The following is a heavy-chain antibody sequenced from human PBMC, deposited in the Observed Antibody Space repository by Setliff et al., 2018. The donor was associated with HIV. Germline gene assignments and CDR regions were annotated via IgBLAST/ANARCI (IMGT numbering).Heavy chain of an antibody. CDR1: GYDFRRYG. CDR3: ARDSIAVAGIGRYFDY. Sequence: ASVKVSCKTSGYDFRRYGIAWVRQVPGHGLEWMGIINPSGGSTSYAQKFQGRITITADKSTSTAYMELSSLRSEDTAMFYCARDSIAVAGIGRYFDYWGRGTLVTVSS. D-gene: IGHD6-19*01. V-gene: IGHV1-46*01. CDR2: INPSGGST. J-gene: IGHJ4*02.